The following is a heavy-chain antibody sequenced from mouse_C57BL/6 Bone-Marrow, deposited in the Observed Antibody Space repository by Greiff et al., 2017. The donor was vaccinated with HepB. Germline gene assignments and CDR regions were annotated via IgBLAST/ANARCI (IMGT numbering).Heavy chain of an antibody. J-gene: IGHJ3*01. CDR3: ARQRTLTVS. CDR2: ISSGGSYT. CDR1: GFTFSSYG. Sequence: EVKLVESGGDLVKPGGSLKLSCAASGFTFSSYGMSWVRQTPDKRLEWVATISSGGSYTYYPDSVKGRFTISRDNAKNTLDLQMSSLKSEDTAMYYCARQRTLTVSGGQGTLVTVSA. V-gene: IGHV5-6*02.